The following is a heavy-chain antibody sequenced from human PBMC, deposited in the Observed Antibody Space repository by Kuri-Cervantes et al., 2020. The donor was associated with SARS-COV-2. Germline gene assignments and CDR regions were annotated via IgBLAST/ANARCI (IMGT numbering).Heavy chain of an antibody. CDR3: ATALIVATVDY. CDR2: IRYDGSNK. Sequence: GGSLRLSCAASGFTSSSYGMHWVRQAPGKGLEWVAFIRYDGSNKYYADSVKGRFTISRDNSKNTLYLQMNSLRAEDTAVYYCATALIVATVDYWGQGTLVTVSS. CDR1: GFTSSSYG. D-gene: IGHD5-12*01. V-gene: IGHV3-30*02. J-gene: IGHJ4*02.